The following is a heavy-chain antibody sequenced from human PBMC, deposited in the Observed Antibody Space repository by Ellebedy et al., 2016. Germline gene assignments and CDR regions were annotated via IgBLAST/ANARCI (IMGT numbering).Heavy chain of an antibody. CDR3: ARGSDRSSWYLNWFDP. CDR1: GFTFNNYP. J-gene: IGHJ5*02. Sequence: GGSLRLSCAASGFTFNNYPMTWVRQAPGKGLEWVAHINQDGTEKYYVDSVKGRFTISRDNAKNSLYLQMNSLRAEDTAVYYCARGSDRSSWYLNWFDPWGQGTLVTVSS. V-gene: IGHV3-7*01. CDR2: INQDGTEK. D-gene: IGHD6-13*01.